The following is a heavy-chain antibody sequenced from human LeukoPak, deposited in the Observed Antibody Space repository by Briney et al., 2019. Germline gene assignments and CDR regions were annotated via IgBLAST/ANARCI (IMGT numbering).Heavy chain of an antibody. V-gene: IGHV3-7*01. CDR2: INPAGSET. CDR1: GFSFSAYW. D-gene: IGHD2-15*01. J-gene: IGHJ4*02. Sequence: GGSLSLSCAASGFSFSAYWMRWVPQAPGTGVEWVANINPAGSETYYVDPMKGRFSISGDNAKNLVYLQMSSLRAEDTAVYHCASFGYVAAVDVWGQRTPVTVSS. CDR3: ASFGYVAAVDV.